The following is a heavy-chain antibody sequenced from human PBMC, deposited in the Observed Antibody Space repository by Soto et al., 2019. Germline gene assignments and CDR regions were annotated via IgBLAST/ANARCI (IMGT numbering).Heavy chain of an antibody. CDR1: GGPMSNYY. V-gene: IGHV4-59*08. Sequence: QVQLQESGPGLVKPSETLSLTCTISGGPMSNYYCSWFRQPPGQGLEWIGYMGYDGYTSYNPSLRGRVTTSLDTSKPQFSLSLRSVTAADAALSYCARQGFGPLHGLVDVWGHGTTVTVSS. J-gene: IGHJ6*02. D-gene: IGHD3-10*01. CDR2: MGYDGYT. CDR3: ARQGFGPLHGLVDV.